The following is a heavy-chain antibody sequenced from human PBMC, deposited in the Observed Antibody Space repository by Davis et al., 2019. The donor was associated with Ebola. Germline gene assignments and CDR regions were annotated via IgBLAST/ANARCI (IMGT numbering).Heavy chain of an antibody. Sequence: AASVQVSCKASGYTFTSYYMHWVRQAPGQGLEWMGLINPSGGSTSYAQKFQGRVTMTRDTSTSTVYMELSRRRSDDTAVYYCARSVAGIAGGVYYYYYGMDVWGKGTTVTVSS. J-gene: IGHJ6*04. CDR2: INPSGGST. V-gene: IGHV1-46*01. CDR3: ARSVAGIAGGVYYYYYGMDV. CDR1: GYTFTSYY. D-gene: IGHD6-19*01.